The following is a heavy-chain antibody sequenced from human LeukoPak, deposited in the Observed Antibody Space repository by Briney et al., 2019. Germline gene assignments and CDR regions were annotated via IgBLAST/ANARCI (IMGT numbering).Heavy chain of an antibody. J-gene: IGHJ3*02. CDR3: ARSIRIAHDAFDI. V-gene: IGHV3-11*01. Sequence: PGGSLRLSCAASEFTFSDYYMSWIRQAPGKGLEWVSYISSSGSTIYYADSVKGRFIISRDNAKKSLYLQMNSLRAEDTAVYYCARSIRIAHDAFDIWGQGTMVTVSS. CDR2: ISSSGSTI. D-gene: IGHD2-15*01. CDR1: EFTFSDYY.